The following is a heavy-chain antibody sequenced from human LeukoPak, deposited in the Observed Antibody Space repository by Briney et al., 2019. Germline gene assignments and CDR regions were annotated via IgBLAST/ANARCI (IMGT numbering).Heavy chain of an antibody. V-gene: IGHV4-34*01. CDR3: ARGHPFLYYYGSGIYWFDP. Sequence: PSETLSLTCAVYGGSFSGYYWSWIRQPPGKGLEWIGEINHSGSTNYNPSPKSRVTISVDTSKNQFSLKLSSVTAAATVVYYCARGHPFLYYYGSGIYWFDPWGQGTLVTVSS. D-gene: IGHD3-10*01. CDR2: INHSGST. J-gene: IGHJ5*02. CDR1: GGSFSGYY.